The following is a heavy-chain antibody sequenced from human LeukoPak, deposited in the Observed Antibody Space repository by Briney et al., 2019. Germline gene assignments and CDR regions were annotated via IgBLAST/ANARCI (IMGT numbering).Heavy chain of an antibody. V-gene: IGHV4-61*01. J-gene: IGHJ3*02. D-gene: IGHD5-18*01. CDR1: GGSVSSGISY. CDR2: IYYSGST. Sequence: SETLSLTCSVSGGSVSSGISYWSWIRQPPGKGLEWIGYIYYSGSTNYNPSLKSRVTISVDTSKNQFSLKLSSVTAADTAVYYCASAEYSYGQPLAAFDIWGQGTMVTVSS. CDR3: ASAEYSYGQPLAAFDI.